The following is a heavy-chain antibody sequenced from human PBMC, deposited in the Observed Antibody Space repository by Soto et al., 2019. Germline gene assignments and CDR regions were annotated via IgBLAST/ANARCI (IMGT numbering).Heavy chain of an antibody. J-gene: IGHJ4*02. Sequence: GGSLRLSXAASGFTFSSYAMSWVRQAPGKGLEWVSAISGSGGSAYYADSVKGRFTISRDNSKNTLYLQMNSLRAEDTAVYYCARNSGSYSYFDYWGQGTLVTVSS. V-gene: IGHV3-23*01. CDR2: ISGSGGSA. CDR1: GFTFSSYA. D-gene: IGHD1-26*01. CDR3: ARNSGSYSYFDY.